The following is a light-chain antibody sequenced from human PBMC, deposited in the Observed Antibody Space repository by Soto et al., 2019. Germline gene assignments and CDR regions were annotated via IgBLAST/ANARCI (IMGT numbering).Light chain of an antibody. CDR1: QSVSSSY. CDR2: GAS. J-gene: IGKJ1*01. Sequence: EIVLTQSPGTLSLSPGERATLSCRASQSVSSSYLAWYQQKPGQAPRLLIYGASSRATGIPDRFSGSGSGTDFTLTISRLEPEDFAVYYCQLYGRSRTFGQGTKV. CDR3: QLYGRSRT. V-gene: IGKV3-20*01.